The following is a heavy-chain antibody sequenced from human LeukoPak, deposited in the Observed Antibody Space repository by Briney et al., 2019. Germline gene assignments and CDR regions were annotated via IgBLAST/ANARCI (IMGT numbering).Heavy chain of an antibody. V-gene: IGHV4-34*01. Sequence: SETLSLTCAVYGGSFSGYYWSWIRQPPGEGLEWIGEINHSGSTNYNPSLKSRVTISVDTSKNQFSLKLSSVTAADTAVYYCARGPVGGWLRFLHMDVWGKGTTVTVSS. D-gene: IGHD5-12*01. CDR2: INHSGST. CDR1: GGSFSGYY. J-gene: IGHJ6*03. CDR3: ARGPVGGWLRFLHMDV.